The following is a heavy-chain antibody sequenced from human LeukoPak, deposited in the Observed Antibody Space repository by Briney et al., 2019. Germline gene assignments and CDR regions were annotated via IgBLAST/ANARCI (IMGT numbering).Heavy chain of an antibody. CDR3: AKLNGVTFDY. V-gene: IGHV3-23*01. CDR2: ISGSGGST. D-gene: IGHD5-18*01. Sequence: GASLRLSCAASGFTFSSYAMSWVRQAPGKGLEWVSAISGSGGSTYYADSVKGRFTISRDNSKNTLYLQMNSLRAEDTAVYYYAKLNGVTFDYWGQGTLVTVSS. CDR1: GFTFSSYA. J-gene: IGHJ4*02.